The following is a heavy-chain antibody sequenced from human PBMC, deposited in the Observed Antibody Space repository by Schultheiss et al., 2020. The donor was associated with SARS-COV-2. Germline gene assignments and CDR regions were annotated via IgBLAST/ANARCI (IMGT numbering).Heavy chain of an antibody. J-gene: IGHJ6*02. CDR2: IHGDGVTT. Sequence: GGSLRLSCTASGFSISSNWMHWVRQAPGKGLVWVSRIHGDGVTTMYADSVKGRFTISRDNAKNTVYLQMNSLRVEDTAVYYCAKAPYGDYYYGMDVWGQGTTVTVSS. V-gene: IGHV3-74*03. CDR1: GFSISSNW. D-gene: IGHD4-17*01. CDR3: AKAPYGDYYYGMDV.